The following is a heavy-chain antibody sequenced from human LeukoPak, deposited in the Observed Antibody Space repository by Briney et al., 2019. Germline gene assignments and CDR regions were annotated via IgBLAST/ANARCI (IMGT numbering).Heavy chain of an antibody. Sequence: ASVKVSCKASGYTFTSYAMNWVRQAPGQGLEWMGRINPNSGGTNYAQKFQGGVTMTRDTSISTAYMELSRLRSDDTAVYYCARGSRIAARPSDYWGQGTLVTVSS. CDR3: ARGSRIAARPSDY. V-gene: IGHV1-2*06. D-gene: IGHD6-6*01. CDR1: GYTFTSYA. CDR2: INPNSGGT. J-gene: IGHJ4*02.